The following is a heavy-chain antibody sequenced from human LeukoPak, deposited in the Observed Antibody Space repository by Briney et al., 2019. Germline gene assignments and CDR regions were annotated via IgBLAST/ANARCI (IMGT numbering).Heavy chain of an antibody. CDR2: ISAYNGNT. Sequence: GASVKVSCKASGYTFTSYRISWVRQAPGQGLEWMGWISAYNGNTNYAQKLQGRVTMTTDTSTSTAYMELRSLRSDDTAVYYCARGPPMAYCGGDCYKHDYWGQGTLVTVSS. D-gene: IGHD2-21*02. V-gene: IGHV1-18*01. CDR1: GYTFTSYR. J-gene: IGHJ4*02. CDR3: ARGPPMAYCGGDCYKHDY.